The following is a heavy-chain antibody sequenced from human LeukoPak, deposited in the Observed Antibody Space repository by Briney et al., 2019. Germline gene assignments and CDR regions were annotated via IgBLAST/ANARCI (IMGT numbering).Heavy chain of an antibody. CDR1: GYTFTSYY. CDR3: ARDPQFNGYSYGFFDY. Sequence: ATVKVSCKASGYTFTSYYMHWVRQAPGQGLEWMGIINPSGGSTSYAQKFQGRVTMTRDTSTSTVYMELSSLRSEDTAVYYCARDPQFNGYSYGFFDYWGQGTLVTVSS. J-gene: IGHJ4*02. V-gene: IGHV1-46*01. CDR2: INPSGGST. D-gene: IGHD5-18*01.